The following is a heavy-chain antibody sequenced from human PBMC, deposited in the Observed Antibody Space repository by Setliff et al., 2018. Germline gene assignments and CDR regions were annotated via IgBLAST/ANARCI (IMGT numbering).Heavy chain of an antibody. D-gene: IGHD3-22*01. Sequence: ASVKVSCKASGYTFTSYGFSWVRQAPGQGLEWMGWISPYNGKTEHAQMFQGRVTMATDRTTNTAYMELRSLKSDDTAVYYCARGGGITFIVAPKSAGVDFWGQGALVTVSS. CDR3: ARGGGITFIVAPKSAGVDF. V-gene: IGHV1-18*01. J-gene: IGHJ4*02. CDR2: ISPYNGKT. CDR1: GYTFTSYG.